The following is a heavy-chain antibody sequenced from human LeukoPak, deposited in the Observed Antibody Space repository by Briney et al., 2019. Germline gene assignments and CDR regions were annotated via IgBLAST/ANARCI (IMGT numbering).Heavy chain of an antibody. Sequence: PGGSLRLSCAASGFTFSSYSMNWVRQAPGKGLEWVSSISSSSSYIYYADSVKGRFTISRDNAKNSLYLQMNSLRAEDTAVCYCARDLDTVTTAFDIWGQGTMVTVSS. CDR3: ARDLDTVTTAFDI. D-gene: IGHD4-17*01. CDR2: ISSSSSYI. V-gene: IGHV3-21*01. J-gene: IGHJ3*02. CDR1: GFTFSSYS.